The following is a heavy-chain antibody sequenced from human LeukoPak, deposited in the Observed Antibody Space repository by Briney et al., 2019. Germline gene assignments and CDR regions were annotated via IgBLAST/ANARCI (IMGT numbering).Heavy chain of an antibody. CDR1: GGSMSGYY. V-gene: IGHV4-4*07. CDR3: ARTLRYSGSYYGG. D-gene: IGHD1-26*01. Sequence: PSETLSLTCTVSGGSMSGYYWSWIRQPAGKGLEGIGRIYTSGSTNYNPSLKSRITMSVDTSKNQFSLKLSSVRAADTAVYYCARTLRYSGSYYGGWGQGTLVTVSS. J-gene: IGHJ4*02. CDR2: IYTSGST.